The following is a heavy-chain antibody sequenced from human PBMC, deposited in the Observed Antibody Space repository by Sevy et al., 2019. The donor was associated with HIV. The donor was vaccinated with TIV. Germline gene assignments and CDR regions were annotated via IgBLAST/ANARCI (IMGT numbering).Heavy chain of an antibody. J-gene: IGHJ4*02. CDR3: ARRSYDSSGYYYHYFDY. Sequence: ASVKVSCKASGYTFTGYYMHWVRQAPGQGLEWMGWINPNSGGTNYAQKFQGRVTMTRDTSISTAYMELSRLRPDDTAGYYCARRSYDSSGYYYHYFDYWGQGTLVTVSS. CDR1: GYTFTGYY. V-gene: IGHV1-2*02. D-gene: IGHD3-22*01. CDR2: INPNSGGT.